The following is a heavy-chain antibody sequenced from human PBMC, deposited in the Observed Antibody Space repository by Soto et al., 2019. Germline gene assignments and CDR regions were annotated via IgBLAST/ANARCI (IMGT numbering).Heavy chain of an antibody. J-gene: IGHJ4*02. CDR3: ARGAVLRYFDWLSQAFDY. V-gene: IGHV3-21*01. D-gene: IGHD3-9*01. Sequence: EVHLVESGGGLVKPGGSLRLSCAASGFTFSSYSMNWVRQDPGKGLEWVSSISSSSSYIYYADSVKGRFTISRDNAKNSLYLLMNSLRAEDTAVYYCARGAVLRYFDWLSQAFDYRGQGTLVTVSS. CDR1: GFTFSSYS. CDR2: ISSSSSYI.